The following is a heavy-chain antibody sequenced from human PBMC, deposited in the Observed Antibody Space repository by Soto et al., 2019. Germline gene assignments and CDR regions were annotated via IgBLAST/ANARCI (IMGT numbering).Heavy chain of an antibody. CDR3: VKQSKTLAAAGTFDY. CDR1: GFTFSSYA. V-gene: IGHV3-64D*06. J-gene: IGHJ4*02. CDR2: ISSNGGST. D-gene: IGHD6-13*01. Sequence: PGGSLRLSCSASGFTFSSYAMHWVRQAPGKGLEYVSAISSNGGSTYYADSVKGRFTISRDNSKNTLYLQMSSLRAEDTAVYYCVKQSKTLAAAGTFDYWGQGTLVTVSS.